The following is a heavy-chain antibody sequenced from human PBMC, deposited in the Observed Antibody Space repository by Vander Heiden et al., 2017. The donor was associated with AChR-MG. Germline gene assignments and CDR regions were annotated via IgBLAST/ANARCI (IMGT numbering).Heavy chain of an antibody. J-gene: IGHJ5*02. D-gene: IGHD2-2*01. CDR3: ARDHCSSTSCYYSNWFDP. CDR2: IIPIVGTA. V-gene: IGHV1-69*01. Sequence: QVQLVQSGAEVKKPGSSVKVSCKASGGTFSSYAISWVRQAPGQGLEWMGGIIPIVGTASYAQKFQGRVTITADESTSTAYMELSSLRSEDTAVYYCARDHCSSTSCYYSNWFDPWGQGTLVTVSS. CDR1: GGTFSSYA.